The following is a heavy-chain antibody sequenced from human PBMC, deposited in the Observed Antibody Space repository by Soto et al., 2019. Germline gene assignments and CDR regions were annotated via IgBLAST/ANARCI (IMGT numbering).Heavy chain of an antibody. Sequence: SETLSLTCSVSGDSINSDKYYWGWIRQPPGKGLEWIGSIYYRGNTYYNPSLQTRVTVSLGKSKSQFSLKLNSVTAADSAVYFCARLEGLATISYYFDFWGQGALVTVSS. D-gene: IGHD3-9*01. CDR2: IYYRGNT. V-gene: IGHV4-39*01. CDR1: GDSINSDKYY. J-gene: IGHJ4*02. CDR3: ARLEGLATISYYFDF.